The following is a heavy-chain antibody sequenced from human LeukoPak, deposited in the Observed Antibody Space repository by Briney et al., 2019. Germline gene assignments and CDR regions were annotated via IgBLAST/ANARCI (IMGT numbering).Heavy chain of an antibody. V-gene: IGHV1-46*01. CDR2: ISPSRGST. CDR1: GYTFTSYD. CDR3: ARSDPLSEFDY. Sequence: ASVKVSCKASGYTFTSYDINWVRQAPGQGLEWMGVISPSRGSTSYAHKFQGRLTMTRDMSTSTVTMELSGLRSEDTAVYFCARSDPLSEFDYWGQGTLVTVSS. D-gene: IGHD1-14*01. J-gene: IGHJ4*02.